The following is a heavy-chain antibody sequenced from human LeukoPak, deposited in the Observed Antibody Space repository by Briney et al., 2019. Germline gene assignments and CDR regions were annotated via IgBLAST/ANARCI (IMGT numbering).Heavy chain of an antibody. CDR2: IYYSGST. J-gene: IGHJ4*02. Sequence: SETLSLTCTVSGGSISTYYWSWIRQPPGKGLEWIGHIYYSGSTNCNPSLKSRVTIAVDTSKNHFSLKLSSVTAADTAVYYCTRNYDSSGYTTFGYWGRGTLVTVSS. D-gene: IGHD3-22*01. CDR1: GGSISTYY. V-gene: IGHV4-59*01. CDR3: TRNYDSSGYTTFGY.